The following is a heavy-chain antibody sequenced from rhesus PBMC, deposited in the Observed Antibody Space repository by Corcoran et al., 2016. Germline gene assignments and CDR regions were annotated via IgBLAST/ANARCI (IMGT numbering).Heavy chain of an antibody. CDR2: IYWHDEK. D-gene: IGHD1-20*01. J-gene: IGHJ4*01. Sequence: QVTLKESGPALVKPTQTLTLTCTSSVFSLSTRGPGINWIRQPPGKALEWLAGIYWHDEKAYTTSLNRRLTISKDTSKNQVVLTMANLDPVDTATYYCARRNVWNNGIVDYWGQGVLVTVSS. CDR3: ARRNVWNNGIVDY. CDR1: VFSLSTRGPG. V-gene: IGHV2S1*01.